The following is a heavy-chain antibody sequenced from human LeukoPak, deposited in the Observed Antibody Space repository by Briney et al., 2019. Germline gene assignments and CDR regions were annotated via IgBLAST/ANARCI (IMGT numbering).Heavy chain of an antibody. Sequence: PGASVKVSCKASGYTFTGYYMHWVRQAPGQGLEWMGWINPNSGGTNYAQKFQGRVTMTRNTSISTAYMELSSLRSEDTAVYYCARGLGYCSGGSCYYVYWGQGTLVTVSS. J-gene: IGHJ4*02. CDR2: INPNSGGT. CDR3: ARGLGYCSGGSCYYVY. CDR1: GYTFTGYY. D-gene: IGHD2-15*01. V-gene: IGHV1-2*02.